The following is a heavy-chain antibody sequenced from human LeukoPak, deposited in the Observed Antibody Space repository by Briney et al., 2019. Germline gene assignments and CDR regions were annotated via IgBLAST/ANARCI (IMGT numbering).Heavy chain of an antibody. Sequence: GGSLRLSWAASGFTFSIYAMHWVRQAPGKGLEYVSAISSNGGSTYYANSVKGRFTISRDNSKNTLYLQMGSLRAEDMAVYYCARVGTGAVAGDYYMDVWGKGTTVTVSS. CDR2: ISSNGGST. D-gene: IGHD6-19*01. CDR1: GFTFSIYA. J-gene: IGHJ6*03. CDR3: ARVGTGAVAGDYYMDV. V-gene: IGHV3-64*01.